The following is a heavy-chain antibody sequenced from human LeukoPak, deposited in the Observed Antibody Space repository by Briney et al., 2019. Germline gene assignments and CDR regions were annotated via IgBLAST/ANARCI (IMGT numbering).Heavy chain of an antibody. CDR1: GGFISSYY. CDR2: IYYSGST. Sequence: SETLSLTCTVSGGFISSYYWSWIRQPPGKGLEWIGYIYYSGSTNYNPSLKSRVTISVDTSKNQFSLKLSSVTAADTAVYYCARGYYGSGSYDYWGQGTLVTVSS. CDR3: ARGYYGSGSYDY. V-gene: IGHV4-59*08. D-gene: IGHD3-10*01. J-gene: IGHJ4*02.